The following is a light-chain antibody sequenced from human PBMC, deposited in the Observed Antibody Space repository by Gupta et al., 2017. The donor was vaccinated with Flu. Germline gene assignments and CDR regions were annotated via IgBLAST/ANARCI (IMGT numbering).Light chain of an antibody. CDR3: QSYDSSLSAL. J-gene: IGLJ2*01. V-gene: IGLV1-40*01. Sequence: QSVLTQPPSVSGAPGQRVTISCTRSSSNIGAGYDVPWYQQLPGKAPKLLIYGNSNRPSGVPDRFSGSKSGTSASLAITGLQAEDEADYYCQSYDSSLSALFGGGTKLTVL. CDR1: SSNIGAGYD. CDR2: GNS.